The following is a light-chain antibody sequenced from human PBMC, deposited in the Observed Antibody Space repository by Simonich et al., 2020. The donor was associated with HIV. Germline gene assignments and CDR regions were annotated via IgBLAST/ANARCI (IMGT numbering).Light chain of an antibody. J-gene: IGLJ2*01. CDR2: DVS. Sequence: QSALTQPASVSGSPGQSITISCTGTSSDVGGYNYVSWYQQHPGKAPKLMIYDVSTRPSGVSNRFSGSKSGNTASLTISRLRAEDEADYYCSSYTGSNTVIFGGGTKLTVL. V-gene: IGLV2-14*03. CDR1: SSDVGGYNY. CDR3: SSYTGSNTVI.